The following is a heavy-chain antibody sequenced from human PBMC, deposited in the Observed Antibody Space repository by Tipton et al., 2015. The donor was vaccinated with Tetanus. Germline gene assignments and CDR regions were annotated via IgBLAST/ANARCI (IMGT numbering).Heavy chain of an antibody. V-gene: IGHV4-61*08. D-gene: IGHD1-26*01. CDR3: ARGLDASKCGNN. CDR2: IYYSGST. J-gene: IGHJ4*02. Sequence: TLSLTCTVSGHSISSGGYHWSWIRQHPGKGLEWIGYIYYSGSTNYNPSLKSRVTISVDTSKNQFSLKLSSVTAADTGVYYCARGLDASKCGNNWGQGTLVTVSS. CDR1: GHSISSGGYH.